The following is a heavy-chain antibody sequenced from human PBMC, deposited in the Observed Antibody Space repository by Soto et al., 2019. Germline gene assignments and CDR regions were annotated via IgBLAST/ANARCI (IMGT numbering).Heavy chain of an antibody. CDR2: IYHSGST. CDR3: ATYIAAAPYYYYYYGMDV. J-gene: IGHJ6*02. Sequence: PSETLSLTCTVSGGSISSYYWSWIRQPPGKGLEWIGEIYHSGSTNYNPSLKSRVTISVDKSKNQFSLKLSSVTAADTAVYHCATYIAAAPYYYYYYGMDVWGQGTTVTVSS. V-gene: IGHV4-59*12. CDR1: GGSISSYY. D-gene: IGHD6-13*01.